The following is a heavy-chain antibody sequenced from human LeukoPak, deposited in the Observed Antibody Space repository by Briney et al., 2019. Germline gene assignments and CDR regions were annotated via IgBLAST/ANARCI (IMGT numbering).Heavy chain of an antibody. CDR2: IYYSGST. V-gene: IGHV4-59*08. D-gene: IGHD2-15*01. CDR3: ARHARYCSGGSCSIDY. CDR1: GGSISPYY. J-gene: IGHJ4*02. Sequence: SETLSLTCTVSGGSISPYYWSWMRQPPGKGLEWIGYIYYSGSTNYNPSLKSRVTISVDTSKNQFSLKLSSVTAADTAVYYCARHARYCSGGSCSIDYWGQGTLVTVSS.